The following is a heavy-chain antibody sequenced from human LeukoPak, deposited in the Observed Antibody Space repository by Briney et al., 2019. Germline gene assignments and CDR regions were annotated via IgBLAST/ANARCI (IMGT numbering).Heavy chain of an antibody. CDR2: FYPGGST. CDR1: GLTDSISY. J-gene: IGHJ6*02. D-gene: IGHD1-26*01. V-gene: IGHV3-66*01. CDR3: ARDPRSGSYSGMDV. Sequence: PGGSQRLPCAASGLTDSISYMSWARQAPGKGLEGVSDFYPGGSTYYADSVTDGFTISTDNSKNTLYLQMNRLRSEDTAVYYCARDPRSGSYSGMDVWGQGTTVTVSS.